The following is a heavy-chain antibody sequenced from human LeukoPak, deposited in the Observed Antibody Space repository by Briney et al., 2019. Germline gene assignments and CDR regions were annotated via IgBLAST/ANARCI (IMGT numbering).Heavy chain of an antibody. CDR2: IIPILGIA. Sequence: PGASVKVSCKASGGTSSSYTISWVRQAPGQGLEWMGRIIPILGIANYAQKFQGRVTITADKSTSTAYMELSSLRSEDTAVYYCASYCSSTSCYTGLDAFDIWGQGTMVTVSS. CDR1: GGTSSSYT. D-gene: IGHD2-2*02. CDR3: ASYCSSTSCYTGLDAFDI. J-gene: IGHJ3*02. V-gene: IGHV1-69*02.